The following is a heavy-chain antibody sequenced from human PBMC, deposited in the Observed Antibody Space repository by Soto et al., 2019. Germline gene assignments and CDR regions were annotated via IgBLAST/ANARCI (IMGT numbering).Heavy chain of an antibody. Sequence: QVQLVQSGAEVKKPGSSVKVSCKASGGTFSSYAISWVRQAPGQGLEWMGGIIPIFGTANYAQKFQGRVTITADKSTSTAYMELSSLRSEDTAVYYCARDVTMIVVGQNWFDPWDQGTLVTVSS. D-gene: IGHD3-22*01. CDR3: ARDVTMIVVGQNWFDP. CDR1: GGTFSSYA. J-gene: IGHJ5*02. V-gene: IGHV1-69*06. CDR2: IIPIFGTA.